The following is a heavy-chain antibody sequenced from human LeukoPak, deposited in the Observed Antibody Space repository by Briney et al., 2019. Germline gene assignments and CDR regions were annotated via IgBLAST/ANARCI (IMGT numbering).Heavy chain of an antibody. Sequence: SVKVSCKASGGTFSSYAISWVRQAPGQGLEWMGRIIPIFGIANYAQKFQGRVTITADKSTSTAYMELSSLRSEDTAVYYCARLLVDTANKFAEHYLDYWGQGTLVTVSS. J-gene: IGHJ4*02. CDR2: IIPIFGIA. V-gene: IGHV1-69*04. CDR3: ARLLVDTANKFAEHYLDY. D-gene: IGHD5-18*01. CDR1: GGTFSSYA.